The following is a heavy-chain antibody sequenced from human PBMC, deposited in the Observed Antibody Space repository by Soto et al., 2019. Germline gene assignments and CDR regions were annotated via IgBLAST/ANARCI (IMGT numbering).Heavy chain of an antibody. D-gene: IGHD1-26*01. V-gene: IGHV4-59*12. CDR3: ARGRPWELYDY. Sequence: SETLSLTCTVSGGSISTYYWSWIRQPPGKGLDWIGYIYYSGSTNYNPSLKSRVTISVDTSKNEFSLKLSSMTAADTAVYYCARGRPWELYDYWGQGTRVTVS. J-gene: IGHJ4*02. CDR1: GGSISTYY. CDR2: IYYSGST.